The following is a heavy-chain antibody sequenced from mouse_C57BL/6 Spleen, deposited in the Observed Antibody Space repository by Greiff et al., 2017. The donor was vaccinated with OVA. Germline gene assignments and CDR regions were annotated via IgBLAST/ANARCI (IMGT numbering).Heavy chain of an antibody. CDR3: ARHYDYGGYFDY. D-gene: IGHD2-4*01. CDR2: INPSNGGT. J-gene: IGHJ2*01. CDR1: GYTFTSYW. V-gene: IGHV1-53*01. Sequence: QVQLQQPGTELVKPGASVKLSCKASGYTFTSYWMHWVKQRPGQGLEWIGNINPSNGGTNYNEKFKSKATLTVDKSSSTASMQLSSLTSDDSAVYDCARHYDYGGYFDYWGQGTTLTVSS.